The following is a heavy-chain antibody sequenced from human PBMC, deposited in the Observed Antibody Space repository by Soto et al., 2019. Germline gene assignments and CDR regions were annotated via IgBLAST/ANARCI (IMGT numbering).Heavy chain of an antibody. Sequence: QVQLVESGGGVVQPGRSLRLSCAASGFTFSSYAMHWVRQAPGKGLEWVAVISYDGSNKYYADSVKGRFTISRDNSKNTLYLQMNSLRAEDTAVDYCARVYVWDQLLDRYYYGMDVWGQGTTVTVSS. J-gene: IGHJ6*02. V-gene: IGHV3-30-3*01. CDR3: ARVYVWDQLLDRYYYGMDV. CDR1: GFTFSSYA. D-gene: IGHD2-2*01. CDR2: ISYDGSNK.